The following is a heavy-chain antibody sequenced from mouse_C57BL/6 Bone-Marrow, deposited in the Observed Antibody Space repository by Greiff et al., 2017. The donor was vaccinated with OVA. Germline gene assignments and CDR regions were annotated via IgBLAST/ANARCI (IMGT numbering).Heavy chain of an antibody. Sequence: EVKLLESEGGLVQPGSSMKLSCTASGFTFSDYYMAWVRQVPEKGLEWVANINHDGSSTNYLDYLKSRFIFSRDNAKNILYLQMSSLKSEDTATYCGAREEGWESYWYFDVWGTGTTVTVSS. V-gene: IGHV5-16*01. D-gene: IGHD4-1*01. CDR2: INHDGSST. CDR1: GFTFSDYY. CDR3: AREEGWESYWYFDV. J-gene: IGHJ1*03.